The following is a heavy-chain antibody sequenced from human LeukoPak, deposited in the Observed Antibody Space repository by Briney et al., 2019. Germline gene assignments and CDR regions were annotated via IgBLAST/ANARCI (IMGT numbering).Heavy chain of an antibody. V-gene: IGHV4-59*01. J-gene: IGHJ6*03. CDR3: ARYTSSTSHYYYYYMDV. D-gene: IGHD2-2*01. CDR2: IYYSGST. Sequence: ASETLSLTCTVSGGSISSYYWSWIRQPPGKGLEWIGHIYYSGSTNYNPSLKSRVTISVDTSKNQFSLKLSSVTAADTAVHYCARYTSSTSHYYYYYMDVWGKGTTVTVSS. CDR1: GGSISSYY.